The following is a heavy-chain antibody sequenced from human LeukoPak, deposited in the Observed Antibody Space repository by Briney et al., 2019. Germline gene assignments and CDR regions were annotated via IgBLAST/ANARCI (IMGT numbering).Heavy chain of an antibody. V-gene: IGHV3-23*01. CDR2: ISTNGVNT. J-gene: IGHJ4*02. CDR3: AKGSAAARPYYFDS. Sequence: PGGSLRLSCAASGFTFSSYWMHWVRQAPGKELEWISAISTNGVNTYYADSVKGRFTISRDNSRHTLSLQMNGLRADDTAVYYCAKGSAAARPYYFDSWGQGTLVAVSS. D-gene: IGHD6-6*01. CDR1: GFTFSSYW.